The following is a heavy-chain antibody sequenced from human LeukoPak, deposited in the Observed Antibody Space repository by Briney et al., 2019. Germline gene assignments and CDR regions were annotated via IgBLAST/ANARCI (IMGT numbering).Heavy chain of an antibody. CDR3: ARDGRGSYSGYFDC. V-gene: IGHV3-7*03. CDR2: IKDDGSEN. J-gene: IGHJ4*02. Sequence: GGSLRLSWAASEFTFNTYWTSWVRQAPGEGLGWVAIIKDDGSENPYADSVRGRFIISRDNAKNSLFLQMNSLRAEDTAVYYCARDGRGSYSGYFDCWGQGTLVTVSS. D-gene: IGHD1-26*01. CDR1: EFTFNTYW.